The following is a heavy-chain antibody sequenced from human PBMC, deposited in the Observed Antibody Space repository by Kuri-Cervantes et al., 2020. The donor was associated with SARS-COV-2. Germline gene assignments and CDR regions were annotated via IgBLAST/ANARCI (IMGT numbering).Heavy chain of an antibody. CDR3: ARDHSYDYIWGSYLNAFDI. CDR2: INPSGGST. D-gene: IGHD3-16*02. Sequence: ASVKVSCKASGYTFTSYYMHWVRQAPGQGLEWMGIINPSGGSTSYAQKFQGRVTMTTDTSTSTAYMELRSLRSDDTAVYYCARDHSYDYIWGSYLNAFDIWGQGTMVTVSS. CDR1: GYTFTSYY. J-gene: IGHJ3*02. V-gene: IGHV1-46*01.